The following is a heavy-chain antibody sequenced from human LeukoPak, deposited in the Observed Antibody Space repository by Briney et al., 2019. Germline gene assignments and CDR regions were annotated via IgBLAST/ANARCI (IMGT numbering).Heavy chain of an antibody. Sequence: ASVKVSCKASGYTFTGYYMHWVRQAPGQGLEWMGWINPNSGGTNYAQKFQGRVTMTRDTSISTAYMELSRLRSDDTAVYYCARGWASRYYDFWSGYYNWGQGTLVTVSS. J-gene: IGHJ4*02. CDR1: GYTFTGYY. CDR3: ARGWASRYYDFWSGYYN. CDR2: INPNSGGT. V-gene: IGHV1-2*02. D-gene: IGHD3-3*01.